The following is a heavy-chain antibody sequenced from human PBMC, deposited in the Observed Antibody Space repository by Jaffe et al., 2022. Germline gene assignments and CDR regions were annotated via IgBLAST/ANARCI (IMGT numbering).Heavy chain of an antibody. CDR1: GFTFSSYG. CDR3: AKDTLFYGSGSYYNRDHSFFDY. CDR2: IRYDGSNK. D-gene: IGHD3-10*01. Sequence: QVQLVESGGGVVQPGGSLRLSCAASGFTFSSYGMHWVRQAPGKGLEWVAFIRYDGSNKYYADSVKGRFTISRDNSKNTLYLQMNSLRAEDTAVYYCAKDTLFYGSGSYYNRDHSFFDYWGQGTLVTVSS. J-gene: IGHJ4*02. V-gene: IGHV3-30*02.